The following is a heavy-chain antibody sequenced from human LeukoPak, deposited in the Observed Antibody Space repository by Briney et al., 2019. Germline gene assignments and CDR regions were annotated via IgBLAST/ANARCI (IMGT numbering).Heavy chain of an antibody. Sequence: TLSLTCAVSGGSISSGGYSWSWIRQPPGKGLEWIGYIYHSGSTYYNPSLKSRVTISVDRSKNQFSLKLSSVTAADTAVYYCAREGMYSSSSYFDYWGQGTLVTVSS. D-gene: IGHD6-6*01. V-gene: IGHV4-30-2*01. J-gene: IGHJ4*02. CDR2: IYHSGST. CDR1: GGSISSGGYS. CDR3: AREGMYSSSSYFDY.